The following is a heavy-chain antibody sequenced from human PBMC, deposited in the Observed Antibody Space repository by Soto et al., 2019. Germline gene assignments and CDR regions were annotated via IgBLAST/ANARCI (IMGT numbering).Heavy chain of an antibody. J-gene: IGHJ4*02. Sequence: EVQLVESGGDLVQPWGSLRRSCAASGFTVSSNYMSWVRQAPGKGLEWVSTIYDGGSTYYADSVKGRFTISRHNSKNTLYLQMNSLRVEDTAVYYCAMGGSGYDRFDSWGQGTLVTVSS. CDR2: IYDGGST. D-gene: IGHD5-12*01. CDR1: GFTVSSNY. V-gene: IGHV3-53*04. CDR3: AMGGSGYDRFDS.